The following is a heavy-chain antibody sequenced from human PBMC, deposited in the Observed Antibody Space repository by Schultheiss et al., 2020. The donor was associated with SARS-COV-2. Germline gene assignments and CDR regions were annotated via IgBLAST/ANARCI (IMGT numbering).Heavy chain of an antibody. CDR1: GFTFSSYS. Sequence: GASLKISCAASGFTFSSYSMNWVRQAPGKGLEWVSYISSSSSTIYYADSVKGRFTISRDNAKNSLYLQMNSLRDEDTAVYYCARDRVSSGRPDWFDPWGQGTLVTVSS. D-gene: IGHD6-19*01. J-gene: IGHJ5*02. CDR3: ARDRVSSGRPDWFDP. CDR2: ISSSSSTI. V-gene: IGHV3-48*02.